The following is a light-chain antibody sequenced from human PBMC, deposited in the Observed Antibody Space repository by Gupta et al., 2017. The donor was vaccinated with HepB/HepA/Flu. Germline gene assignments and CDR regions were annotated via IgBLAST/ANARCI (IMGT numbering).Light chain of an antibody. V-gene: IGLV2-14*03. J-gene: IGLJ2*01. CDR2: DVS. Sequence: SALTQPASVSGSPGPSITISCTGTSSDVGGYNYVYWYQQHPGKAPKLMIYDVSKRPAGVANRFSGSKSGNTASLTISGRQEEDEADYYCSSDTSSSTVVFGGGTKLTVL. CDR3: SSDTSSSTVV. CDR1: SSDVGGYNY.